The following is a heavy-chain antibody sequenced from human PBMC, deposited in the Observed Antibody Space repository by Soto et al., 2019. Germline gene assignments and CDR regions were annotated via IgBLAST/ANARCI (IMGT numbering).Heavy chain of an antibody. V-gene: IGHV4-59*08. D-gene: IGHD3-16*01. CDR1: GGSISSYY. CDR3: ARRWGDYFDF. Sequence: PSETLSLTCTVPGGSISSYYWSWIRQPPGKGLEWIGYIYYSGSTNYNPSLKSRVTISVDTSKNQFSLKLSLTLSSVTAADTALYYCARRWGDYFDFWGQGSLVIVSS. CDR2: IYYSGST. J-gene: IGHJ4*02.